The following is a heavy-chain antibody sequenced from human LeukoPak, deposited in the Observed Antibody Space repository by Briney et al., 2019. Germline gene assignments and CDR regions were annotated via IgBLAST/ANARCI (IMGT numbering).Heavy chain of an antibody. CDR2: INPNSGGT. CDR3: ARVTTVTANWFDP. CDR1: GYTFTRYG. V-gene: IGHV1-2*02. D-gene: IGHD4-11*01. Sequence: ASVKVSCKASGYTFTRYGITWVRQAPGQGLEWMGWINPNSGGTNYAQKFQGRVTMTRDTSISTAYMELSRLRSDDTAVYYRARVTTVTANWFDPWGQGTLVTVSS. J-gene: IGHJ5*02.